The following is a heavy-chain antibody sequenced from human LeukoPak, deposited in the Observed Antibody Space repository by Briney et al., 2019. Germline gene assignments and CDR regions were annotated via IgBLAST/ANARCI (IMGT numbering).Heavy chain of an antibody. D-gene: IGHD1-14*01. V-gene: IGHV3-20*04. Sequence: GGSLRLSCAASGFTFDAYGLSWVRQAPGKGLEWVSGINWNDGSTDYADSVKGRFTISRDKAKNSLYLQMNSLRAEDTALYYCARVPETTQLFDYWGQGTLSPSPQ. J-gene: IGHJ4*02. CDR3: ARVPETTQLFDY. CDR1: GFTFDAYG. CDR2: INWNDGST.